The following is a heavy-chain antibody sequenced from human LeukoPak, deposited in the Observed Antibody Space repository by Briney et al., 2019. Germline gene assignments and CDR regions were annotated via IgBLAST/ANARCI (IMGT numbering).Heavy chain of an antibody. CDR2: ISSSSSYI. J-gene: IGHJ4*02. V-gene: IGHV3-21*04. CDR3: AMAYSSSWYYFDY. CDR1: GFTFSSYS. D-gene: IGHD6-13*01. Sequence: GGSLRLSCAASGFTFSSYSMNWVRQAPGKGLEWVSSISSSSSYIYYADSVKGRFTISRDNAKNSLYLQMNSLRAEDTAVYYCAMAYSSSWYYFDYWGQGTLVTVSS.